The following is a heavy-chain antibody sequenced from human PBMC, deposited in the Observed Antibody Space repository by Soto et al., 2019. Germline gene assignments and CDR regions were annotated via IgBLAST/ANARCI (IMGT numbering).Heavy chain of an antibody. CDR1: GSTFSNYG. D-gene: IGHD3-16*01. J-gene: IGHJ4*02. V-gene: IGHV3-33*01. CDR2: IWYDGSNK. CDR3: ARDGGSHGPSYFDS. Sequence: VQLVESGGGVVQPGRSLRLSCAASGSTFSNYGMHWVGQAPGKGPEWVAVIWYDGSNKYYGESVKGRFSISRDNSKNTLYLDINSLRTEDTAVYYCARDGGSHGPSYFDSWGQGSLVIVSS.